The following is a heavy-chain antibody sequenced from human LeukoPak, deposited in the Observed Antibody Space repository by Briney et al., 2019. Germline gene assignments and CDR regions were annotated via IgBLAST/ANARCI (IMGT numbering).Heavy chain of an antibody. CDR2: IYYSGST. V-gene: IGHV4-39*01. Sequence: SETLSLTCTVSGGPISSSSYYWGWIRQPPGKGLEWIGSIYYSGSTYYNPSLKSRVTISVGTSKNQFSLKLSSVTAADTAVYYCARQYYDYVWGSYRLWYFDYWGQGTLVTVSS. D-gene: IGHD3-16*02. CDR3: ARQYYDYVWGSYRLWYFDY. CDR1: GGPISSSSYY. J-gene: IGHJ4*02.